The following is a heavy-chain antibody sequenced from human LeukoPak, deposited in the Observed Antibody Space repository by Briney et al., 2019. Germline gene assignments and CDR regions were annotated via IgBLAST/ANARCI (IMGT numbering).Heavy chain of an antibody. J-gene: IGHJ4*02. CDR1: GFTFSSYA. CDR2: ISGIGGST. D-gene: IGHD1-26*01. Sequence: GGSLKLSCAASGFTFSSYAMSWVRQAPGKGLEWVSAISGIGGSTYYAHSVKGRFTITRDNSKSTLYMQMNSLRAEDTAVYYCSKDHHPKAWEILRIFDYSGEGTLVTVSS. V-gene: IGHV3-23*01. CDR3: SKDHHPKAWEILRIFDY.